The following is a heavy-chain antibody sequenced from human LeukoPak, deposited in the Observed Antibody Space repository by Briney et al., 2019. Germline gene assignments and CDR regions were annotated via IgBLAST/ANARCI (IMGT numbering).Heavy chain of an antibody. CDR3: ARGRDYDFWSGYYFDY. CDR2: MNPNSGNT. D-gene: IGHD3-3*01. CDR1: GYTFTSYD. Sequence: ASVKVSCKASGYTFTSYDINWVRQATGQGLEWMGWMNPNSGNTGYAQKFQGRVTMTRNTSISTAYMELSSLRSEDTAVYYCARGRDYDFWSGYYFDYWGQGTLVTVSS. V-gene: IGHV1-8*01. J-gene: IGHJ4*02.